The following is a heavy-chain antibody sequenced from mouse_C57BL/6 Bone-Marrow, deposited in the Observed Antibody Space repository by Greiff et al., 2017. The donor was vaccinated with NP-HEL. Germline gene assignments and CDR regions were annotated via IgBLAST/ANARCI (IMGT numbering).Heavy chain of an antibody. V-gene: IGHV1-50*01. CDR1: GYTFTSYW. J-gene: IGHJ4*01. Sequence: QVQLQQPGAELVKPGASVKLSCKASGYTFTSYWMQWVKQRPGQGLEWIGEIDPSDSYTNYNQKFKGKAKLTVDTSSSTAYMQLSSLTSEDSAVYYCAVLDSSEAMDYWGQGTAVTVSS. D-gene: IGHD3-2*02. CDR3: AVLDSSEAMDY. CDR2: IDPSDSYT.